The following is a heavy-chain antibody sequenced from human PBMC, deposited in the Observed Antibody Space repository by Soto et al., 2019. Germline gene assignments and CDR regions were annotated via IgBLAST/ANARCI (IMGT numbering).Heavy chain of an antibody. D-gene: IGHD2-2*01. CDR1: GGSVSGGSYY. V-gene: IGHV4-61*01. J-gene: IGHJ6*02. CDR3: ARDQGGGYCSSTICRGDYGMDV. Sequence: PSETLSLTCTVSGGSVSGGSYYWSWIRQPPGKGLEWIGYIYYSGSTNYNPSLKSRVTISVDTSKNQFSLKLSSVTAADTAVYYGARDQGGGYCSSTICRGDYGMDVWGQGTTVTVSS. CDR2: IYYSGST.